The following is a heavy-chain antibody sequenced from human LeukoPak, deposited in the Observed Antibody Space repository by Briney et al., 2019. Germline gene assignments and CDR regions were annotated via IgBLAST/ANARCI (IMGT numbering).Heavy chain of an antibody. D-gene: IGHD5-18*01. CDR1: GYTFTSYD. CDR3: ARAVTMTVRTPGY. Sequence: ASVKVSCKASGYTFTSYDINWVRQATGKGLEWMGWTNPNSGNTGYAQKFQGRVTMTRNTSISTAYMEMSSLRSEDTAVYYCARAVTMTVRTPGYWGQGTLVTVSS. CDR2: TNPNSGNT. J-gene: IGHJ4*02. V-gene: IGHV1-8*01.